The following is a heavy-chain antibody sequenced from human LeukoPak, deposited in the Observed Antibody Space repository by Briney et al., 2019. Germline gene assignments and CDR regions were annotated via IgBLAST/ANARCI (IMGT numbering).Heavy chain of an antibody. J-gene: IGHJ3*02. D-gene: IGHD2-2*02. Sequence: SETLSLTCAVYGGSFSGYYWSWIRQPPGKGLEWIGEINHSGSTNYNPSLKSRVTISVDTSKNQFSLKLSSVTAADTAVYYCARGCAGDCSSTSCYTGSCAFDIWGQGTMVTVSS. CDR1: GGSFSGYY. CDR2: INHSGST. V-gene: IGHV4-34*01. CDR3: ARGCAGDCSSTSCYTGSCAFDI.